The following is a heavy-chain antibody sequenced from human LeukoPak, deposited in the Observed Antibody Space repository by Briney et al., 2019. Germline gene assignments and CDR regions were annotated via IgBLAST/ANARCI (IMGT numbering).Heavy chain of an antibody. D-gene: IGHD3-10*01. CDR2: ISSSGAST. CDR3: AKGVSIIDYSFDS. Sequence: PGGSLRLSCAASGFTLSNYWMHWVRQAPGEGLVWVSAISSSGASTNHADAVRGRFTISRDNSKNTWYLQMNSLRAEDTAVYYCAKGVSIIDYSFDSWGQGTLVTVSS. V-gene: IGHV3-23*01. J-gene: IGHJ4*02. CDR1: GFTLSNYW.